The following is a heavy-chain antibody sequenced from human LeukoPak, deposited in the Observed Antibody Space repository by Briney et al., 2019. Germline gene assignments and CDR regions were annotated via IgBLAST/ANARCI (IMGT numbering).Heavy chain of an antibody. CDR1: GFTFSSYS. V-gene: IGHV3-21*01. D-gene: IGHD6-19*01. Sequence: GGFLRLSCAASGFTFSSYSMNWVRQAPGKGLEWVSSISSSSSYIYYADSVKGRFTISRDNAKNSLYLQMNSLRAEDTAVYYCAGVSSGWYGYYYYGMDVWGQGTTVTVSS. CDR2: ISSSSSYI. J-gene: IGHJ6*02. CDR3: AGVSSGWYGYYYYGMDV.